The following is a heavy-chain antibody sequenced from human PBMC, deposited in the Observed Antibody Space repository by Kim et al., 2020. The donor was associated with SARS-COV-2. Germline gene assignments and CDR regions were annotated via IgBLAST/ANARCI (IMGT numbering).Heavy chain of an antibody. J-gene: IGHJ4*02. D-gene: IGHD3-10*01. Sequence: GGSLRLSCAASGFTFSSYAMHWVRQAPGKGLEWVAVISYDGSNKYYADSVKGRFTISRENYKNTLYLQMNSLRAEDTAVYYCSRAFPGLHPFDYWGQGTLVTVSS. CDR3: SRAFPGLHPFDY. CDR2: ISYDGSNK. CDR1: GFTFSSYA. V-gene: IGHV3-30-3*01.